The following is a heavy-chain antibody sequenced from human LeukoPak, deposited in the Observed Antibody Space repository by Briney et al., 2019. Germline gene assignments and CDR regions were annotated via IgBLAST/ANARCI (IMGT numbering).Heavy chain of an antibody. CDR2: ISGDGGST. J-gene: IGHJ4*02. CDR1: GFTFDDYA. Sequence: GGSLRLSCAASGFTFDDYAMPWVRQAPGKGLEWVSLISGDGGSTYYADPVKGRFTTSRDNSKNSLYLQMNSLRTEDTALYYCAKVYGDSWYGNFDYWGQGTLVTVSS. V-gene: IGHV3-43*02. CDR3: AKVYGDSWYGNFDY. D-gene: IGHD6-13*01.